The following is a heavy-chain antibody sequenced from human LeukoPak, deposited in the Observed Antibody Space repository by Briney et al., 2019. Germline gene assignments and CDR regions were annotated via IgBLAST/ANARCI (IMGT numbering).Heavy chain of an antibody. CDR3: AGDRVQGTRYCSGGSCSWDFGY. V-gene: IGHV3-21*01. CDR1: GFSFSSYS. J-gene: IGHJ4*02. Sequence: GGPLLLSCAASGFSFSSYSMCWGRPAPGRGLGGFSFISGSSSYIYYADSVKGRFTFSRDNAKISLYLQINSLRAEDTTVYYSAGDRVQGTRYCSGGSCSWDFGYRGTGALVTASS. D-gene: IGHD2-15*01. CDR2: ISGSSSYI.